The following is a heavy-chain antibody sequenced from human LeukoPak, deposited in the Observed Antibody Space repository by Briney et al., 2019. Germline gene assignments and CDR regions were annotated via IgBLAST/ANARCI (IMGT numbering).Heavy chain of an antibody. CDR2: TYYRSTWYN. V-gene: IGHV6-1*01. J-gene: IGHJ5*02. CDR1: GDSVSSNSVT. CDR3: ARRLTQYDCFDP. D-gene: IGHD2-2*01. Sequence: SQTLSLTCAISGDSVSSNSVTWNWIRQSPSRGREGLGRTYYRSTWYNEYALSVRGRITVNPDTSKNQFSLHLNSVTPEDTAVYYCARRLTQYDCFDPWGQGILVTVSS.